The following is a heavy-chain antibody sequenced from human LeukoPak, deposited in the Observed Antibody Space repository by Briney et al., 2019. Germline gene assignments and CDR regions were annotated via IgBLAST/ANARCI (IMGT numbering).Heavy chain of an antibody. CDR3: ARRRVYSSGYYYIDY. D-gene: IGHD3-22*01. CDR1: GLTFSSHW. Sequence: GGSLRLSCAASGLTFSSHWMHWVRQAPGKGLEWVAVIWYDGSNKYYADSVKGRFTISRDNSKNTLYLQMNSLRAEDTAVYYCARRRVYSSGYYYIDYWGQGTLVTVSS. J-gene: IGHJ4*02. V-gene: IGHV3-33*08. CDR2: IWYDGSNK.